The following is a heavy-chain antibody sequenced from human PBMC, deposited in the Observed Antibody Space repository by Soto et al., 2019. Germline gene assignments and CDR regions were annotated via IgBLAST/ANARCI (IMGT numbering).Heavy chain of an antibody. J-gene: IGHJ5*02. CDR1: GFTFSTYG. Sequence: EVQLVESGGGLVKPGGSLRLSCAASGFTFSTYGMNWVRQAPGKGLEWLSSISDSGHYIYYADSVKGRFTISRDNAKNSLFLKMKSLRGEDTAVYYCARSGLALPYAASHWFDPWAHGTLVTVSS. CDR2: ISDSGHYI. D-gene: IGHD3-22*01. V-gene: IGHV3-21*01. CDR3: ARSGLALPYAASHWFDP.